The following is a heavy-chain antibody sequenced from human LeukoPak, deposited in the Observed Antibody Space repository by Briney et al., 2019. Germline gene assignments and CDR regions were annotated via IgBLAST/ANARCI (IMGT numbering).Heavy chain of an antibody. D-gene: IGHD3-16*01. J-gene: IGHJ6*02. CDR3: ARGLGTYTTSWYHFYGMDF. Sequence: GGSLRLSCAASGVAASNIYMNSGRQAPGKGLEWVSVIFVGDSTYYADSVKGRFTISRDNSKNTVYLQMNSLRADDTAVYHCARGLGTYTTSWYHFYGMDFWGLGTTVTVS. CDR1: GVAASNIY. V-gene: IGHV3-66*01. CDR2: IFVGDST.